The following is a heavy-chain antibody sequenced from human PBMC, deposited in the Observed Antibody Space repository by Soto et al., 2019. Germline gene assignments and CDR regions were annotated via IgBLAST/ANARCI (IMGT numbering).Heavy chain of an antibody. CDR2: ISGSGGST. Sequence: GGSLRLSCAASGFTFSSYAMSWVRQAPGKGLEWVSAISGSGGSTHYADSVKGRFTISRDISKNTLYLQMNSLRDEDTAVYYCAKDPGTITGRFDYWGQGTLVTVSS. CDR3: AKDPGTITGRFDY. CDR1: GFTFSSYA. V-gene: IGHV3-23*01. D-gene: IGHD1-1*01. J-gene: IGHJ4*02.